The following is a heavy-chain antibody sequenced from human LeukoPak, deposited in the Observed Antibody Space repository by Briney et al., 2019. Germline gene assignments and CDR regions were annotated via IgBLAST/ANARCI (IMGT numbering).Heavy chain of an antibody. CDR1: GGSISTYY. CDR2: VYYSGST. Sequence: SETLSLTCTVSGGSISTYYWSWIRQPPGKGLEWIGYVYYSGSTNYNPSLKSRVTISVDTSKNQFSLKLSSVTAADTAVYYCARATRSWFDPWGQGTLVTVSS. J-gene: IGHJ5*02. CDR3: ARATRSWFDP. D-gene: IGHD3-10*01. V-gene: IGHV4-59*01.